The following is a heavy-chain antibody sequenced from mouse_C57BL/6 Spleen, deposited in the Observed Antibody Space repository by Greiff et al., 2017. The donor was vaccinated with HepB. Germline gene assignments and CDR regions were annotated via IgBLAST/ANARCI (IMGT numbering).Heavy chain of an antibody. CDR2: IDPSDSYT. Sequence: QVQLKQPGAELVMPGASVKLSCKASGYTFTSYWMHWVKQRPGQGLEWIGEIDPSDSYTNYNQKFKGKSTLTVDKSSSTAYMQLSSMTSEDTAVYSSARVGVTTVVARYFDVWGTGTTVTVSS. CDR3: ARVGVTTVVARYFDV. D-gene: IGHD1-1*01. J-gene: IGHJ1*03. CDR1: GYTFTSYW. V-gene: IGHV1-69*01.